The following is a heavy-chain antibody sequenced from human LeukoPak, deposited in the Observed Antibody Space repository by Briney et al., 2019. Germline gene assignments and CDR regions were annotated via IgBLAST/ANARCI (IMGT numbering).Heavy chain of an antibody. V-gene: IGHV1-46*01. CDR1: GYTFTGYY. CDR3: GRDSAHERYEILCAYESGDAFD. J-gene: IGHJ3*02. Sequence: ASVKVSCKASGYTFTGYYMHWVRQAPGQGLEWMGLINPSGGNTTYAQKFQGRVTMTRDTSTSTAYMELSSLKSDDTAVYYCGRDSAHERYEILCAYESGDAFD. CDR2: INPSGGNT. D-gene: IGHD3-9*01.